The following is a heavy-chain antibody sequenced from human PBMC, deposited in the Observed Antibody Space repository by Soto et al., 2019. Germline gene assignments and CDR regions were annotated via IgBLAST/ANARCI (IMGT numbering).Heavy chain of an antibody. Sequence: ASVKVSCKASGYTFTSYGISWVRQAPGRGLEWMGWISAYNGNTNYAQKLQGRVTMTTDTSTSTAYMELRSLRSDDTAVYYCARTVCSSTSCYIGNWFDPWGQGTLVTVSS. J-gene: IGHJ5*02. D-gene: IGHD2-2*02. CDR1: GYTFTSYG. V-gene: IGHV1-18*01. CDR3: ARTVCSSTSCYIGNWFDP. CDR2: ISAYNGNT.